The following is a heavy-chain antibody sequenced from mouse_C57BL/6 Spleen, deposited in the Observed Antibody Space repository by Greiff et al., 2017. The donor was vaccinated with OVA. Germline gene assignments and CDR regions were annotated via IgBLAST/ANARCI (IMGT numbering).Heavy chain of an antibody. CDR2: IYPGSGNT. D-gene: IGHD1-1*01. CDR1: GYTFTDYY. V-gene: IGHV1-76*01. J-gene: IGHJ4*01. CDR3: ARDYGSTVGGYYAMDY. Sequence: QVQLQQSGAELVRPGASVKLSCKASGYTFTDYYINWVKQRPGQGLEWIARIYPGSGNTYYNEKFKGKATLTAEKSSSTAYMQLSSLTSEDSAVYFCARDYGSTVGGYYAMDYWGQGTSVTVSS.